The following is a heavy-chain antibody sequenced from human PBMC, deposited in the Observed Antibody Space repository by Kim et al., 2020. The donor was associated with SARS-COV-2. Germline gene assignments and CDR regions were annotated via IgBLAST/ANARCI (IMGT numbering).Heavy chain of an antibody. CDR1: GFTFSSYS. J-gene: IGHJ5*02. CDR2: ISSTSSYI. D-gene: IGHD6-13*01. CDR3: ARAPTIAAAGSNYVMSAWFDP. Sequence: GGSLRLSCAASGFTFSSYSMNWVRQAPGKGLEWVSSISSTSSYIYYADSVKGRFTISRDNAKNSLYLQMNSLRAEDTAVYYCARAPTIAAAGSNYVMSAWFDPWGQGTLVTVSS. V-gene: IGHV3-21*01.